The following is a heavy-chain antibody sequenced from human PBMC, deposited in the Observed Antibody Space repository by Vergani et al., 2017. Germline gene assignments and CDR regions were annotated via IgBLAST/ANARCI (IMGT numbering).Heavy chain of an antibody. CDR2: INPNSGGT. CDR3: AREARYCSGGSCYGWWFDP. D-gene: IGHD2-15*01. CDR1: GYTFTGYY. Sequence: QVQLVQSGAEVKKPGASVKVSCKASGYTFTGYYMHWVRQAPGQGLEWMGWINPNSGGTNYAQKFQGRVTMTRDTSISTAYMELSSLRSEDTAVYYCAREARYCSGGSCYGWWFDPWGQGTLVTVSS. V-gene: IGHV1-2*02. J-gene: IGHJ5*02.